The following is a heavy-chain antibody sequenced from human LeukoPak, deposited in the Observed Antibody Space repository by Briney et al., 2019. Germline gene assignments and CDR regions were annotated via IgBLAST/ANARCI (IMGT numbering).Heavy chain of an antibody. Sequence: PGGSLRLSCAASGLTFSSYAMSWVRQAPGKGLEWVSAISGGGDSTYYADSVKGRFTISRDNAKNSLYLQMNSLRAEDTAVYYCARTYYDSSGYENWFDPWGQGTLVTVSS. CDR3: ARTYYDSSGYENWFDP. D-gene: IGHD3-22*01. CDR1: GLTFSSYA. V-gene: IGHV3-23*01. J-gene: IGHJ5*02. CDR2: ISGGGDST.